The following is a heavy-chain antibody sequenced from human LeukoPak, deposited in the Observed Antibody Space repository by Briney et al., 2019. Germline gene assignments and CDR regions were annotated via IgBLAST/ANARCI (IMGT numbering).Heavy chain of an antibody. CDR2: IYYSGST. D-gene: IGHD2-15*01. J-gene: IGHJ3*02. V-gene: IGHV4-39*07. CDR1: GASLSSMNYY. Sequence: SSETLSLTCTVSGASLSSMNYYWGWIRQSPGKGLEWIGSIYYSGSTSYNPSLKSRLTISLDTSKNQFSLKLSSVTAADTAVYYCASESEAATDAFDIWGQGTMVTVSS. CDR3: ASESEAATDAFDI.